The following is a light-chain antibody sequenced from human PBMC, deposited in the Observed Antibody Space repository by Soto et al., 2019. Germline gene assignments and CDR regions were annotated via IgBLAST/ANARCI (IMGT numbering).Light chain of an antibody. CDR1: SSDVGIYNY. V-gene: IGLV2-8*01. J-gene: IGLJ2*01. CDR3: SSYAGSSNLV. CDR2: EVG. Sequence: QSALTQPPSASGSPGQSVTISCTGTSSDVGIYNYVSWYQQHPGKAPKVMIFEVGNRPSGVPNRFSGSKSGNTASLTVSGLQAEDEADYYCSSYAGSSNLVFGGGTKLTVL.